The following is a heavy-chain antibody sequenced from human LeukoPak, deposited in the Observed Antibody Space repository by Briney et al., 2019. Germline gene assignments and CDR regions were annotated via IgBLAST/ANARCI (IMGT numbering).Heavy chain of an antibody. CDR1: GFTFSTSG. CDR3: ARRGVAGTEYYFDY. V-gene: IGHV3-23*03. CDR2: IYSCGSR. Sequence: GGSLRLSRATSGFTFSTSGMTWVRQAPGKGLEWVSVIYSCGSRYYTATVRGRFTISRDISKNTLYLQMNSLRVEDTAVYFCARRGVAGTEYYFDYWGQGTLVTVSS. J-gene: IGHJ4*02. D-gene: IGHD6-19*01.